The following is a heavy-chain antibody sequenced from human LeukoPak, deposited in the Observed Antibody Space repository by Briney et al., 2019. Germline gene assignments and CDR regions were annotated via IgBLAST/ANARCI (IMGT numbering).Heavy chain of an antibody. CDR2: IYYSGST. V-gene: IGHV4-39*01. CDR3: ATQRRRGSSSRDY. D-gene: IGHD6-13*01. CDR1: GGSVNSSSYY. J-gene: IGHJ4*02. Sequence: PSETLSLTCTVSGGSVNSSSYYWGWLRQPPGKGLEWIANIYYSGSTYYNPSLKRRVTMSVDTSKNQFFLKLSSVTAADTAVYYCATQRRRGSSSRDYWGQGTLVTVSS.